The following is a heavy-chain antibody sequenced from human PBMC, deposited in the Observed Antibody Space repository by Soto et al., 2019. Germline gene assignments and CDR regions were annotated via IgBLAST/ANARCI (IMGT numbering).Heavy chain of an antibody. CDR3: ARDIYDILSSKYYYYMDV. CDR1: GFTFSSYS. D-gene: IGHD3-9*01. V-gene: IGHV3-21*01. Sequence: GGSLRLSCAASGFTFSSYSMNWVRQAPGKGLEWVSSISSSSSYIYYADSVKGRFTISRDNAKNSLYLQMNSLRAEDTAVYYCARDIYDILSSKYYYYMDVWGKGTTVTVSS. J-gene: IGHJ6*03. CDR2: ISSSSSYI.